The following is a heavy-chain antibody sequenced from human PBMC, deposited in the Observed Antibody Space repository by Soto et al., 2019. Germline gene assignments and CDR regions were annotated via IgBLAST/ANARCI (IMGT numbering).Heavy chain of an antibody. D-gene: IGHD1-26*01. CDR2: TYYRSKWNT. CDR1: GDNVSSNSAA. CDR3: AREYHESGGYFDC. V-gene: IGHV6-1*01. J-gene: IGHJ4*02. Sequence: SQTLSLTCAISGDNVSSNSAAWNWIRQSLSRGLEWLGRTYYRSKWNTDYAVSVNSRITISPDTSKNQFSLQLKSVTPEDTGVYYCAREYHESGGYFDCWGQGNLVTVSS.